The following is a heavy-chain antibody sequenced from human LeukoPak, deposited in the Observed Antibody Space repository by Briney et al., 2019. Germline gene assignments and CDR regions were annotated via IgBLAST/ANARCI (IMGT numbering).Heavy chain of an antibody. CDR1: GFTFGDYA. Sequence: GGSLRLSCTASGFTFGDYAMSWFRQAPGKGLEWVSCISISSNYIYYPDSVKGRFTISRDNAKNSLYLQMNSLRAEDTAVYYCARDGGGGLDYWGQGTLVTVSS. V-gene: IGHV3-21*01. CDR3: ARDGGGGLDY. D-gene: IGHD2-15*01. CDR2: ISISSNYI. J-gene: IGHJ4*02.